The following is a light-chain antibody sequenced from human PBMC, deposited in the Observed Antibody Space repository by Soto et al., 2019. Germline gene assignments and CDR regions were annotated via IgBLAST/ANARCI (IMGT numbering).Light chain of an antibody. CDR1: QTISRN. Sequence: DIQMTQSPVSLFASVGDRVTITCRASQTISRNLNWYQQKPGKAPKLLIFAASSLQSGVPLRFSGSGSGTDFTLTISSLQPEDFATYYCQQSYDTPLTFGGGTKVEIK. V-gene: IGKV1-39*01. CDR3: QQSYDTPLT. J-gene: IGKJ4*01. CDR2: AAS.